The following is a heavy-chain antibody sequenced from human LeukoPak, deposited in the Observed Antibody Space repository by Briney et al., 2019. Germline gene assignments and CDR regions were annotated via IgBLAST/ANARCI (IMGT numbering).Heavy chain of an antibody. J-gene: IGHJ6*03. Sequence: SETLSLTCTVSGGSISSGSYYWSWIRQPAGKGLEWIGRIYTSGSTNYNPSLKSRVTISVDTSKNQFSLKLSSVTAADTAVYYCARATRGYGYYYYMDVWGKGTTVTISS. D-gene: IGHD5-18*01. CDR3: ARATRGYGYYYYMDV. V-gene: IGHV4-61*02. CDR2: IYTSGST. CDR1: GGSISSGSYY.